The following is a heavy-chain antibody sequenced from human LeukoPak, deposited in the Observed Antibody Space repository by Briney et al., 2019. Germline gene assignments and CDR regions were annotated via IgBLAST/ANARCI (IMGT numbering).Heavy chain of an antibody. V-gene: IGHV3-7*01. Sequence: GGSLRFSCAASGFTFSSYWMSWVRQAPGKGLEWVANIKQDGSEKYYVDSVKGRFTISRDNAKNSLYLQMNSLRAEDTAVYYCARDFLTIFGPHAFDIWGQGTMVTVSS. CDR3: ARDFLTIFGPHAFDI. CDR2: IKQDGSEK. J-gene: IGHJ3*02. D-gene: IGHD3-3*01. CDR1: GFTFSSYW.